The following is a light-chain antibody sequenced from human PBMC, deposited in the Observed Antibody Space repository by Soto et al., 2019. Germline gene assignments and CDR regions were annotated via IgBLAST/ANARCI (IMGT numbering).Light chain of an antibody. CDR2: DAS. CDR3: QQYGSSPIT. J-gene: IGKJ5*01. V-gene: IGKV3D-20*01. Sequence: EIVLTQSPATLSLSPWERATLSCSASQSVSSSHLAWYQQKPGLAPRLLIYDASSRATGIPDRFSGSGSGTDFTLTISRLEPEDFAVYYCQQYGSSPITFGQGTRLEIK. CDR1: QSVSSSH.